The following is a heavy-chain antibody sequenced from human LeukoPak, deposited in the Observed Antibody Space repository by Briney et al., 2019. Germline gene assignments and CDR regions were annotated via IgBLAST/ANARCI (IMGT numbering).Heavy chain of an antibody. Sequence: PSETLSLTCTVSGGSIGSYHWSWIRQPPGKGLEWIGHIYYNGSTNYNPSLKSRVTISVDTSKNQFSLKLTSVTAADTAVYYCARQVAATAPVGYWGQGTLVTVSS. J-gene: IGHJ4*02. V-gene: IGHV4-59*08. CDR3: ARQVAATAPVGY. CDR1: GGSIGSYH. D-gene: IGHD6-13*01. CDR2: IYYNGST.